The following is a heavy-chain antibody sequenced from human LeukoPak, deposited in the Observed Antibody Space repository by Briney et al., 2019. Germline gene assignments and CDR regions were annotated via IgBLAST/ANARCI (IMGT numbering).Heavy chain of an antibody. D-gene: IGHD1-26*01. V-gene: IGHV1-2*02. CDR1: GNTFAGYY. Sequence: ASVRVSCKASGNTFAGYYVHWVRQAPGQGLEWMGWVNTHNGATNYAQHFQGRVTMTTDTAVTTAYMDLDGLISDDAAVYFCARGPIGGLRKGFDIWGQGTLVTVSS. CDR3: ARGPIGGLRKGFDI. J-gene: IGHJ4*02. CDR2: VNTHNGAT.